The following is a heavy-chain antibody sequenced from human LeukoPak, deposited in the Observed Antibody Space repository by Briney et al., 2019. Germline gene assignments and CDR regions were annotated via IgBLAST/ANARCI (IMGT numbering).Heavy chain of an antibody. CDR2: ISGSGGNT. J-gene: IGHJ4*02. CDR1: GFTFSSYG. Sequence: GGSLRLSCAASGFTFSSYGMHWVRQAPGKGLEWVSAISGSGGNTYYADSVKGRFTISRDNSKNTLYLQMNSLRAEDTAVYYCAKDLSPGHYRGQGTLVTVSS. CDR3: AKDLSPGHY. V-gene: IGHV3-23*01. D-gene: IGHD2/OR15-2a*01.